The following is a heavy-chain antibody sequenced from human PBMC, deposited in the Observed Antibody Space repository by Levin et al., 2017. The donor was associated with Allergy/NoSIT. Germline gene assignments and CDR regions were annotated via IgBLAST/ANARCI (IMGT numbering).Heavy chain of an antibody. CDR3: ARRAGLDVRGNKPVGDAFDI. Sequence: PSETLSLTCAVYGGSFSGYYWSWIRQPPGKGLEWIGEINHSGSTNYNPSLKSRVTISVDTSKNQFSLKLSSVTAADTAVYYCARRAGLDVRGNKPVGDAFDIWGQGTMVTVSS. D-gene: IGHD3-10*01. CDR2: INHSGST. V-gene: IGHV4-34*01. CDR1: GGSFSGYY. J-gene: IGHJ3*02.